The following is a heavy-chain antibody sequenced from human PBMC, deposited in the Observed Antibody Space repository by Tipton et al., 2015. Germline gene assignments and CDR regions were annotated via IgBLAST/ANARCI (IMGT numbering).Heavy chain of an antibody. CDR3: AKADPAYSSSWRDGMGV. CDR1: GFTFDDYT. J-gene: IGHJ6*02. V-gene: IGHV3-43*01. D-gene: IGHD6-13*01. Sequence: SLRLSCAASGFTFDDYTMHWVRHVPGKGLEWVSLITWDGITTYYGDSVKGRFTISRDNSKSSLYLQMNSLRTEDAALYYCAKADPAYSSSWRDGMGVWGQGTTVTVSS. CDR2: ITWDGITT.